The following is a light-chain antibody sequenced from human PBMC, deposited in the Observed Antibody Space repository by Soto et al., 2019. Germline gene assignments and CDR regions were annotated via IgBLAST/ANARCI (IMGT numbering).Light chain of an antibody. CDR3: QQRSSWPRT. J-gene: IGKJ2*01. Sequence: EIVLTQSPATLSLSPGERATLSCRASQTISNYLLWYQQKPGQAPRLLIFDSSNRAPGIPSRFSGSGSGTDFTLTISSLEPEDFEVYYCQQRSSWPRTFGQGTKVDIK. CDR1: QTISNY. V-gene: IGKV3-11*01. CDR2: DSS.